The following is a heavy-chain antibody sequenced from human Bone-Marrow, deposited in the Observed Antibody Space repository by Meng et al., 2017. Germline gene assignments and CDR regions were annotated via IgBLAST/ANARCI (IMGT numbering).Heavy chain of an antibody. D-gene: IGHD3-16*01. CDR2: INPSGGST. J-gene: IGHJ4*02. CDR1: GYTFTSYY. CDR3: ARDLSFGELCEGFDY. Sequence: ASVKVSCKASGYTFTSYYMHWVRQAPGQGLEGMGIINPSGGSTSYAQKFQGRVTMTRDTSTSTVYMELSSLRSEDTAVYYCARDLSFGELCEGFDYWGQGTLVTVSS. V-gene: IGHV1-46*01.